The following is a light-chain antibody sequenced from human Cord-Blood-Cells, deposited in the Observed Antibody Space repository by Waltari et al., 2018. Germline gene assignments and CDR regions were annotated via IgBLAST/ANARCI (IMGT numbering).Light chain of an antibody. CDR1: SSNIGSNY. CDR2: RNN. CDR3: AAWDDSLSGYV. J-gene: IGLJ1*01. Sequence: QSVLTQPPSASGTPGQRVTISCSGSSSNIGSNYVYWYQQLPGTAPKLLIYRNNHRPAGVPDRFSGSKSGTSASLAISWLRSEDEADYYCAAWDDSLSGYVVGTGTKVTVL. V-gene: IGLV1-47*01.